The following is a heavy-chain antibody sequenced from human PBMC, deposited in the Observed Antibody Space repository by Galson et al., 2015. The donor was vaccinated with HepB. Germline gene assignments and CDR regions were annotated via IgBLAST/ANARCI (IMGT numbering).Heavy chain of an antibody. V-gene: IGHV1-46*01. J-gene: IGHJ4*02. D-gene: IGHD3-10*01. CDR3: ARDPGGGSYFDY. CDR2: INPSGGST. CDR1: GYTFTSYY. Sequence: SVKVSCKASGYTFTSYYIHWGRQAPGQGLEWMGIINPSGGSTSYAQKFQGRVTMTRDTSTSTVYMDLSSLRSEDTAVYYCARDPGGGSYFDYWGQGTLVTVSS.